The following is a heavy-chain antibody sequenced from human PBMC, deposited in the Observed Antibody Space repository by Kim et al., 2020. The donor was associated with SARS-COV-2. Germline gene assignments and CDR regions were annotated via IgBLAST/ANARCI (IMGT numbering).Heavy chain of an antibody. V-gene: IGHV4-59*13. D-gene: IGHD5-18*01. J-gene: IGHJ4*02. CDR1: GGSISSYY. CDR2: IYYSGST. CDR3: ARVLGETYSYGGFDY. Sequence: SETLSLTCTVSGGSISSYYWSWIRQPPGKGLEWIGYIYYSGSTNYNPSLKSRVTISVDTSKNQFSLKLSSVTAADTAVYYCARVLGETYSYGGFDYWGQGTLVTVSS.